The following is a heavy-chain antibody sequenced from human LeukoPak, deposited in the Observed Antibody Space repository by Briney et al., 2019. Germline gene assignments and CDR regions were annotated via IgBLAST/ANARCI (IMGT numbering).Heavy chain of an antibody. CDR2: IYHSGST. CDR3: ARAKGVRYSSSRDAFDI. V-gene: IGHV4-4*02. D-gene: IGHD6-13*01. CDR1: GGSISSSNW. J-gene: IGHJ3*02. Sequence: PSETLSLTCAVSGGSISSSNWWSWVRQPPGKGLEWIGEIYHSGSTNYNPSLKSRVTISVDKSKNQFSLKLSSVTAADTAVYYCARAKGVRYSSSRDAFDIWGQGTMVTVSS.